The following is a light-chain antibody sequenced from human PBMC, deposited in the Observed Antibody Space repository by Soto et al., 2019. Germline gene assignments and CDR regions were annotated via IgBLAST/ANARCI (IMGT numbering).Light chain of an antibody. J-gene: IGKJ2*01. Sequence: EIVLTQSPGTLSLSPGERATLSCRASQSVSSSYLVWYQQKPGQAPRLLIYGASSRATGIPDRFSGSGSGTDVTSTISRLEPEDFAVYYCQQYGSPPPYTFGQGTKLEIK. CDR2: GAS. CDR1: QSVSSSY. V-gene: IGKV3-20*01. CDR3: QQYGSPPPYT.